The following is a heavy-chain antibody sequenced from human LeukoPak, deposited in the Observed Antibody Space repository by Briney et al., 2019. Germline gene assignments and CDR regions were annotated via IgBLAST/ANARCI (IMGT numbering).Heavy chain of an antibody. V-gene: IGHV1-2*02. J-gene: IGHJ4*02. Sequence: ASVKVSCKASGYTFTGYYMHWVRQAPGQGLEWMGWINPNSGGTISSQNFQGRVTFTRDTSISTPYMELSRLRSDDTAVYYCAKEPPPGEAYFDYWGQGALVTVSS. CDR2: INPNSGGT. CDR3: AKEPPPGEAYFDY. CDR1: GYTFTGYY.